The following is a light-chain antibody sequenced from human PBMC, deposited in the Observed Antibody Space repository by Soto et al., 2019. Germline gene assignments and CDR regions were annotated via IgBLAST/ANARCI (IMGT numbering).Light chain of an antibody. J-gene: IGLJ2*01. CDR3: RSYAGSRGLI. CDR2: EGS. CDR1: SSDVGSYNL. V-gene: IGLV2-23*01. Sequence: QSALTQPASVSGSPGQSITISCTGTSSDVGSYNLVSWYQQHPGKAPKLMIYEGSKRPSGVSNRFSGSKSGNTASLTISGLQAEDEADYSCRSYAGSRGLIFGGGTKLTVL.